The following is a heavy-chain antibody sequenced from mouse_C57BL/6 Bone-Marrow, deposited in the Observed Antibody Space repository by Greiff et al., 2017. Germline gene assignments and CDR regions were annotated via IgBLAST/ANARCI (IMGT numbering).Heavy chain of an antibody. CDR1: GYAFSSYW. Sequence: QVQLQQSGAELVKPGASVKISCKASGYAFSSYWMYWVKQRPGKGLEWIGQIYPGDGDTNYNGKFKGKATLTADKSSSTAYMQLSSLTSEDSAVYVCARLNYYGSSYGYFDVWGTGTTVTVSS. CDR3: ARLNYYGSSYGYFDV. CDR2: IYPGDGDT. D-gene: IGHD1-1*01. V-gene: IGHV1-80*01. J-gene: IGHJ1*03.